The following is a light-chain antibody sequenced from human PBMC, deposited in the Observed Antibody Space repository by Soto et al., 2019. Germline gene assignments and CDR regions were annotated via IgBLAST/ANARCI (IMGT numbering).Light chain of an antibody. CDR3: SSYAGSHNLGV. Sequence: QSALTQPPSASGSRGQSVTISCTGTSSDVGGYNYVSWYQQHPGKAPKLIIYEVSKRPSGVPDRCSGSKSGNTASLTVSGLQPDDEADYYCSSYAGSHNLGVFGGGTKVTVL. CDR2: EVS. CDR1: SSDVGGYNY. J-gene: IGLJ3*02. V-gene: IGLV2-8*01.